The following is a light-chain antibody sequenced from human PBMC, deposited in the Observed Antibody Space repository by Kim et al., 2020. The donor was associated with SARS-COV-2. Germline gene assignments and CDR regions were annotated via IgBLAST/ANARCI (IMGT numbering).Light chain of an antibody. Sequence: SSELTQDPAVSVALGQTVRITCQGDSLRSYYASWYQQKPGQAPVLVIYGKNNRPSGIPDRLSGSSSGNTASLTITGAQAEDEADYYCNSRDSSGNNLHVV. V-gene: IGLV3-19*01. CDR1: SLRSYY. CDR3: NSRDSSGNNLHVV. J-gene: IGLJ2*01. CDR2: GKN.